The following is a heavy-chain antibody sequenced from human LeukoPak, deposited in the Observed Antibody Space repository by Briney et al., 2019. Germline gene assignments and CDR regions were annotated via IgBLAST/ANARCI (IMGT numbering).Heavy chain of an antibody. J-gene: IGHJ4*02. D-gene: IGHD3-10*01. CDR2: IYHSGST. Sequence: SETLSLTCTVSGYSISSGYYWGWIRQPPGKGLEWIGSIYHSGSTYYNPSLKSRVTISVDTSKNQFSLKLSSVTAADTAVYYCASMVRGAAAIFDYWGQGTLVTVSS. CDR3: ASMVRGAAAIFDY. V-gene: IGHV4-38-2*02. CDR1: GYSISSGYY.